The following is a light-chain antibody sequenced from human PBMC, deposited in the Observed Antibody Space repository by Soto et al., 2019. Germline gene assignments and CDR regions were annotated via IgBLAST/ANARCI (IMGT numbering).Light chain of an antibody. V-gene: IGKV3-15*01. Sequence: EIVMTQSPASLSVSPGERATLSCSASQSVSSNLAWYLQKPGQVPRLLIYDSYTRATGVQARFSGSGSGTEFTLTMSSLQTEDFAVYYCQQYNRSRLSFGQGTMVDIK. CDR3: QQYNRSRLS. J-gene: IGKJ1*01. CDR2: DSY. CDR1: QSVSSN.